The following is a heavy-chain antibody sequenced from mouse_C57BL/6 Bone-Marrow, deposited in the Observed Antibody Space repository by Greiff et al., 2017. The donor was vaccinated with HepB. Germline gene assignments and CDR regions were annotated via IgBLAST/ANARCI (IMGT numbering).Heavy chain of an antibody. J-gene: IGHJ2*01. CDR3: ARLAVYYFDD. CDR2: ISSGSSTI. D-gene: IGHD3-3*01. CDR1: GFTFSDYG. V-gene: IGHV5-17*01. Sequence: EVKLVESGGGLVKPGGSLKLSCAASGFTFSDYGMHWVRQAPEKGLEWVAYISSGSSTIYYADTVKGRFTISRDNAKNTLFLQMTSLRSEDTAMYYCARLAVYYFDDWGQGTTLTVSS.